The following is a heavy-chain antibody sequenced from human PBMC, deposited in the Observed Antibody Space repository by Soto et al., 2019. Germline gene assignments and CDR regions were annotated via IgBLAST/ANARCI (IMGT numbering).Heavy chain of an antibody. J-gene: IGHJ4*02. CDR2: ITTSSAYI. V-gene: IGHV3-21*01. Sequence: GGSLRLSCAASGFTFNTYDMNWVRQAPGKGLEWVSSITTSSAYIYYADSLKGRITISRDNAKNSLFLQMNSLSAEDTAVYYCVRAPGYCSSTSCYVYFDYWGQGTLVTVSS. CDR1: GFTFNTYD. CDR3: VRAPGYCSSTSCYVYFDY. D-gene: IGHD2-2*01.